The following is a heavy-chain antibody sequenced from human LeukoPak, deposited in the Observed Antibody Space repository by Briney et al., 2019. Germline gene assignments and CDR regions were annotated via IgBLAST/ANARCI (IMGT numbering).Heavy chain of an antibody. CDR3: ARERRSSGWYDYFDY. J-gene: IGHJ4*02. CDR2: IYYSGST. Sequence: SETLSLTCTVSGGSISSYYWSWIRQPPEKGLEWIGYIYYSGSTNYNPSLKSRVTISVDTSKNQFSLKLSSVTAADTAVYYCARERRSSGWYDYFDYWGQGTLVTVSS. D-gene: IGHD6-19*01. CDR1: GGSISSYY. V-gene: IGHV4-59*01.